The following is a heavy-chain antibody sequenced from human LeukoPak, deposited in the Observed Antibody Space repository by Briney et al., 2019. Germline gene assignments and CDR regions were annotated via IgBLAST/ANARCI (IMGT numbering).Heavy chain of an antibody. D-gene: IGHD4-17*01. J-gene: IGHJ4*02. CDR3: ARSQTYGDHPPFDY. V-gene: IGHV7-4-1*02. Sequence: ASVKVSCKASGYSFTGSAMNWVRQAPGQGLEWMGWINTNTGNPTYAQGFTGRFVFSLDTSVSTAYIQISSLRTEDTAVYFCARSQTYGDHPPFDYWGQGTLVTVSS. CDR1: GYSFTGSA. CDR2: INTNTGNP.